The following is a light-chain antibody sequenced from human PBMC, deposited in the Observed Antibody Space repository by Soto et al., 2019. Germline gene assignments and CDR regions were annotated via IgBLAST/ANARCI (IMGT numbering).Light chain of an antibody. V-gene: IGLV2-14*03. CDR1: SSDVGGYNF. CDR3: CSHSSSITWM. J-gene: IGLJ3*02. CDR2: EVT. Sequence: QSAPTQTASVSGSPGQSITISCTGTSSDVGGYNFVSWYQQHPGKAPKLIIHEVTNRPSGVSTRFSGSKSGNTASLTISGLQAEDEAVYYCCSHSSSITWMFGGGTKLTVL.